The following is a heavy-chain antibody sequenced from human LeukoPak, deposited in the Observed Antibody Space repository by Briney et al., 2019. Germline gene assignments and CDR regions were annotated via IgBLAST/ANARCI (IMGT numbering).Heavy chain of an antibody. CDR3: ARYTVTIFGVVIRGFDY. CDR2: INHSGST. Sequence: KSSETLSLTCAVYGGSFSGYYWSWIRQPPGKGLEWIREINHSGSTNYNPSLKSRVTVSVDTSKNQFSLKLSSVTAADTAVYYCARYTVTIFGVVIRGFDYWGQGTLVTVSS. CDR1: GGSFSGYY. V-gene: IGHV4-34*01. J-gene: IGHJ4*02. D-gene: IGHD3-3*01.